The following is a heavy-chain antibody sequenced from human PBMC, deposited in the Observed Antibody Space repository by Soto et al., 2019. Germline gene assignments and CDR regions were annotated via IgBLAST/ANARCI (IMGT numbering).Heavy chain of an antibody. V-gene: IGHV3-33*01. CDR3: ARENCGGDCRHRKAFDY. Sequence: GGSLRLSCAASGFTFSSYGMHWVRQAPGKGLEWVAVIWYDGSNKYYADSVKGRFTISRDNSKNTLYLQMNSLRAEDTAVYYCARENCGGDCRHRKAFDYWGQGTLVTVSS. J-gene: IGHJ4*02. CDR2: IWYDGSNK. CDR1: GFTFSSYG. D-gene: IGHD2-21*02.